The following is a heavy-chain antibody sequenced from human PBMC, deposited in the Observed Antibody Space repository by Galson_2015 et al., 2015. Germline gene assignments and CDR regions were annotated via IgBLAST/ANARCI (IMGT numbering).Heavy chain of an antibody. CDR1: GYTFTSYD. V-gene: IGHV1-8*01. CDR3: ARWGYCSSTSCHYYYYGMDV. CDR2: MNPNSGNT. J-gene: IGHJ6*02. D-gene: IGHD2-2*01. Sequence: SVKVSCKASGYTFTSYDINWVRQATGQGLEWMGWMNPNSGNTGYAQKFQGRVTMTRNTSISTAYMELSSLRSEDTAVYYCARWGYCSSTSCHYYYYGMDVWGQGTTVTVSS.